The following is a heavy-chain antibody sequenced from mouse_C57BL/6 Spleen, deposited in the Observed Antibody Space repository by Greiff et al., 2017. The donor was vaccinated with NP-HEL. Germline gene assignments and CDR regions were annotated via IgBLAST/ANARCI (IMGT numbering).Heavy chain of an antibody. V-gene: IGHV1-64*01. CDR3: AITGTGYFDV. J-gene: IGHJ1*03. Sequence: VQLQQSGAELVKPGASVKLSCKASGYTFTSYWMHWVKQRPGQGLEWIGMIHPNSGSTNYNEKFKSKATLTVDKSSSTAYMQLSSLTSEDSAVYYCAITGTGYFDVWGTGTTVTVSS. CDR1: GYTFTSYW. D-gene: IGHD4-1*01. CDR2: IHPNSGST.